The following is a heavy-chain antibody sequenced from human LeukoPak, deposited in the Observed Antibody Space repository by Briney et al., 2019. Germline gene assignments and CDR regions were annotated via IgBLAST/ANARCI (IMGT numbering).Heavy chain of an antibody. J-gene: IGHJ5*02. Sequence: SETLSLTCTVSGGSISSNTYYWGWIRQPPGKGLEWIGYIYYSGSTYYNPSLKSRVTISVDTSKNQFSLKLTSVTAADTAVYYCARGRGEGRGISMVRGVRAPSYNWFDPWGHGTTVTVSS. CDR3: ARGRGEGRGISMVRGVRAPSYNWFDP. V-gene: IGHV4-39*07. D-gene: IGHD3-10*01. CDR2: IYYSGST. CDR1: GGSISSNTYY.